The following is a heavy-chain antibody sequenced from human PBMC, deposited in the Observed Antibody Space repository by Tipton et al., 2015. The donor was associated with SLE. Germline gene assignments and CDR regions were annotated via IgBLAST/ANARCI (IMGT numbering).Heavy chain of an antibody. Sequence: TLSLTCTVSGGSISSSSYYWGWIRQPPGKGLEWIGSIYYSGGTYYNPSLKSRVTISVDTSKNQFSLKLSSVTPEDTAVYYCVATGKAFDIWAQGTMVTVSS. J-gene: IGHJ3*02. CDR1: GGSISSSSYY. CDR2: IYYSGGT. D-gene: IGHD1-14*01. CDR3: VATGKAFDI. V-gene: IGHV4-39*01.